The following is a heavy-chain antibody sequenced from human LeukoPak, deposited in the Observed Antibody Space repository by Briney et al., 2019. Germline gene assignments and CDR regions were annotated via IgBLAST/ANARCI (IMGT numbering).Heavy chain of an antibody. J-gene: IGHJ4*02. Sequence: GGSLRLSCAASGFTISGYWMHWVRQAPGKGLEWVAVISYDGSNKYYADSVKGRFTISRDNSKNTLYLQMNSLRAEDTAVYYCVRVLTVTFDSWGQGTLVTVSS. CDR3: VRVLTVTFDS. V-gene: IGHV3-30*03. CDR2: ISYDGSNK. D-gene: IGHD4-17*01. CDR1: GFTISGYW.